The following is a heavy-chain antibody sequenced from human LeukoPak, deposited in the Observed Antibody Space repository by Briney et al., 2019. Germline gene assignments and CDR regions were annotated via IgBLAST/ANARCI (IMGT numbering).Heavy chain of an antibody. J-gene: IGHJ4*02. CDR1: GYSFTSYD. Sequence: ASVRVSCKASGYSFTSYDINWVRQAAGQGLEWVGWMTPNSGKTGYAQKFQGRITMTRDISISTAYLELSSLTSEDTAVYYCAKDDSAMVRGVVFDYWGQGTLVTVSS. D-gene: IGHD3-10*01. V-gene: IGHV1-8*01. CDR3: AKDDSAMVRGVVFDY. CDR2: MTPNSGKT.